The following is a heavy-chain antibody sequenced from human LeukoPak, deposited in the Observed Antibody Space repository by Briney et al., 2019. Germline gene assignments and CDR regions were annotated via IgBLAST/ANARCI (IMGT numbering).Heavy chain of an antibody. CDR2: INPNSGDT. Sequence: ASVKVSCKASGYTFNGHYMHWVRQAPGQGLEWMGWINPNSGDTLYAQKFQGRVTMTRDTSISTAYMELSRLRSDDTAVYYCANESPYYYDSSGYPSRAFDIWGQGTMVTVSS. D-gene: IGHD3-22*01. V-gene: IGHV1-2*02. J-gene: IGHJ3*02. CDR1: GYTFNGHY. CDR3: ANESPYYYDSSGYPSRAFDI.